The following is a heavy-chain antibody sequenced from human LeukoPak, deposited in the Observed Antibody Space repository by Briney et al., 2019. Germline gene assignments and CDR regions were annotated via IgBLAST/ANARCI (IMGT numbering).Heavy chain of an antibody. CDR2: INHSGST. CDR1: GGSFSGYY. V-gene: IGHV4-34*01. D-gene: IGHD2-15*01. J-gene: IGHJ6*03. Sequence: SETLSLTCAVYGGSFSGYYWSWIRQPPGKGLEWIGEINHSGSTNYNPSLKSRVTISVDTSKNQFSLKLSSVTAADTAVYYCARGRYCSGGSRYRYYYYYMDVWGKGTTVTVSS. CDR3: ARGRYCSGGSRYRYYYYYMDV.